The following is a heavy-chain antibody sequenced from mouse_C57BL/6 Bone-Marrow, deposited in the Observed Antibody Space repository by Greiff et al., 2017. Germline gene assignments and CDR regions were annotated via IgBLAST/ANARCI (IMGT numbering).Heavy chain of an antibody. Sequence: QVQLQQPGAELVKPGASVKLSCKASGYTFTSYWMHWVKQRPGQGLEWIGMIHPNSGSTNYNEKFKSKATLTVDKTSSTAYMQLSSLTSEDSAVYDCARSDWVHYYAMDYWGQGTSVTVSS. J-gene: IGHJ4*01. CDR1: GYTFTSYW. CDR3: ARSDWVHYYAMDY. CDR2: IHPNSGST. D-gene: IGHD4-1*01. V-gene: IGHV1-64*01.